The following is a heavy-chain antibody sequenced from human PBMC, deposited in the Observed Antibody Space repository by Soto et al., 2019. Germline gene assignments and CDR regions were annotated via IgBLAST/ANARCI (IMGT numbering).Heavy chain of an antibody. CDR2: ISGSGGTT. Sequence: EVQLLESGGGLVQPGGSRRLSCAASGFPFRNYAMSCARQPPGKGLEWVSAISGSGGTTHYADSVKRRFTISRDNSKNTLYLQMNSLRVEDTAVYYCAKDRSSSSCYAFDYWGPGSLVTVSS. V-gene: IGHV3-23*01. CDR3: AKDRSSSSCYAFDY. CDR1: GFPFRNYA. J-gene: IGHJ4*02. D-gene: IGHD2-2*01.